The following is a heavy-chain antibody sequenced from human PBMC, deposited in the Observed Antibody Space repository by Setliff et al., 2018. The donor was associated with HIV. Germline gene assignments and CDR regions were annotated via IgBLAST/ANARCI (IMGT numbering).Heavy chain of an antibody. CDR3: ARVGGKGYSNFLDS. Sequence: SETLSLTCIVSSGSINSGSYYWSWVRQPAGKGLEWIGRVYTTGSTNYNPSLKSRVAISVDTSKNRFSLNLTSVTAADTAIYFCARVGGKGYSNFLDSWGQGALVTVSS. CDR1: SGSINSGSYY. V-gene: IGHV4-61*02. D-gene: IGHD4-4*01. J-gene: IGHJ4*02. CDR2: VYTTGST.